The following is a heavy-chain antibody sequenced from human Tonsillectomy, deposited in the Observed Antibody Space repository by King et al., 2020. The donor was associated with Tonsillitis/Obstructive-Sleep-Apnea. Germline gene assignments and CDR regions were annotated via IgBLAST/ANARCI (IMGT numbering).Heavy chain of an antibody. D-gene: IGHD6-6*01. J-gene: IGHJ4*02. V-gene: IGHV3-30*04. CDR2: ISYDGSNK. CDR1: GFTFSSYA. Sequence: QLVQSGGGVVQPGRSLRLSCAASGFTFSSYAMHWVRQAPGKGLEWVAVISYDGSNKYYADSVKGRFTISRDNSKNTLYLQMSSLRAEDTAGYYCARDLSGSSDYWGQGTLVTVSS. CDR3: ARDLSGSSDY.